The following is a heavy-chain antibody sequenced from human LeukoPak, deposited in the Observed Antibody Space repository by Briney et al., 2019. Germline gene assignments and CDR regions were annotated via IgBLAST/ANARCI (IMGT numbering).Heavy chain of an antibody. D-gene: IGHD4-17*01. CDR1: GGSISSGGYY. Sequence: SETLSLTCTVSGGSISSGGYYWSWIRQHPGKGLEWIGYIYYSGSTYYNPSLKSRVTISVDTSKIQFSLKLSSVTAADTAVYYCARYLNYGDYDYWYFDLWGRGTLVTVSS. CDR3: ARYLNYGDYDYWYFDL. V-gene: IGHV4-31*03. CDR2: IYYSGST. J-gene: IGHJ2*01.